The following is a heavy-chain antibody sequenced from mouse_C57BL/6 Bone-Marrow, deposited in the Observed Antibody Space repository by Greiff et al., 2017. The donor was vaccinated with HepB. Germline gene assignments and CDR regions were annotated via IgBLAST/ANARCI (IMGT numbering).Heavy chain of an antibody. Sequence: EVQLKDSGPELVKPGASVKISCKASGYTFTDYYMNWVKQSHGKSLEWIGDINPNNGGTSYNQKFKGKATLTVDKSSSTAYMELRSLTSEDSAVYYCARHRPFDYWGQGTTLTVSS. CDR3: ARHRPFDY. V-gene: IGHV1-26*01. CDR2: INPNNGGT. CDR1: GYTFTDYY. J-gene: IGHJ2*01.